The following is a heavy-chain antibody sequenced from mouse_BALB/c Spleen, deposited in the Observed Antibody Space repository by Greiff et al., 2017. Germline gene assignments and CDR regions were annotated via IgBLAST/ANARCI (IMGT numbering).Heavy chain of an antibody. CDR1: GYTFTDYN. J-gene: IGHJ4*01. V-gene: IGHV1S29*02. D-gene: IGHD2-10*02. CDR3: AREEYGNYGYYAMDY. Sequence: VQLKQSGPELVKPGASVKISCKASGYTFTDYNMHWVKQSHGKSLEWIGYIYPYNGGTGYNQKFKSKATLTVDNSSSTAYMELRSLTSEDSAVYYCAREEYGNYGYYAMDYWGQGTSVTVSS. CDR2: IYPYNGGT.